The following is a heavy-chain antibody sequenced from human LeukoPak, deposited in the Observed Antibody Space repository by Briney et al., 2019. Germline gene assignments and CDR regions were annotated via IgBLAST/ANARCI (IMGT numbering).Heavy chain of an antibody. J-gene: IGHJ4*02. CDR3: ARFYGDYSKDLFYFDY. V-gene: IGHV4-59*01. D-gene: IGHD4-11*01. CDR2: IYYSGST. Sequence: SETLSLTCTVSGGSISSYYWSWIRQPPEKGLEWIGYIYYSGSTNYNPSLKSRVTISVDTSKNQFSLKLSSVTAADTAVYYCARFYGDYSKDLFYFDYWGQGTLVTVSS. CDR1: GGSISSYY.